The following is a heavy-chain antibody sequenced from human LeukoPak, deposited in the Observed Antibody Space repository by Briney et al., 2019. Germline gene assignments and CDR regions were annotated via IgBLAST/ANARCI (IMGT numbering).Heavy chain of an antibody. Sequence: ASVKVSCKASGYTLIGYYMHWVRQAPGQGLEWMGWINPNSGGTNYAQKFQGRVTMTRDTSISTAYMELSRLRSDDTAVYYCARGQGTTMVRGVIMSFDYWGQGTLVTVSS. V-gene: IGHV1-2*02. CDR2: INPNSGGT. J-gene: IGHJ4*02. D-gene: IGHD3-10*01. CDR3: ARGQGTTMVRGVIMSFDY. CDR1: GYTLIGYY.